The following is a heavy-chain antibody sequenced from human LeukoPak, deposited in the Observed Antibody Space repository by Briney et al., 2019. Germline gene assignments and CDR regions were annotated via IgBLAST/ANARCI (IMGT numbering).Heavy chain of an antibody. CDR2: INWNGGST. CDR1: GFTFDDYG. CDR3: ARQILRDTLYTIFGVVTNYYMDV. J-gene: IGHJ6*03. Sequence: GGSLRLSCAASGFTFDDYGMSWVRQAPGKGLEWVSGINWNGGSTGYADSVKGRFTISRDNAKNSLYLQMNSLRAEDTAVYYCARQILRDTLYTIFGVVTNYYMDVWGKGTTVAVSS. D-gene: IGHD3-3*01. V-gene: IGHV3-20*04.